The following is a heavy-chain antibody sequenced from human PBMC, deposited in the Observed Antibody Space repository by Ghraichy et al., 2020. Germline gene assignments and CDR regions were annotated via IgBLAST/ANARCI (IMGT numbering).Heavy chain of an antibody. CDR2: ISTYNGNT. CDR1: GYTFTNYG. V-gene: IGHV1-18*04. D-gene: IGHD3-10*01. Sequence: ASVKVSCKASGYTFTNYGISWVRQAPGQGLEWMGWISTYNGNTNYAQKLQGRVTMTTDTSTSTAYMELRSLRSDDTAVYFCATDRWSGNYGSGSYPHYRYFAYWGQGTLVTVSS. J-gene: IGHJ4*02. CDR3: ATDRWSGNYGSGSYPHYRYFAY.